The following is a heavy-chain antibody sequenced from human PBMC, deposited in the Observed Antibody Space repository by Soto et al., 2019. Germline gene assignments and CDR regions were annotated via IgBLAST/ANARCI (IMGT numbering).Heavy chain of an antibody. D-gene: IGHD3-10*01. CDR2: IYYSGST. CDR3: ARHKEDGSGSYYNPLNYYYYYMDV. Sequence: SETLSLTCTVSGGSISSSSYYWGWIRQPPGKGLEWIGSIYYSGSTYYNPSFKSRVTISVDTSKNQFSLKLSSVTAADTAVYYCARHKEDGSGSYYNPLNYYYYYMDVWGKGTTVTVSS. J-gene: IGHJ6*03. CDR1: GGSISSSSYY. V-gene: IGHV4-39*01.